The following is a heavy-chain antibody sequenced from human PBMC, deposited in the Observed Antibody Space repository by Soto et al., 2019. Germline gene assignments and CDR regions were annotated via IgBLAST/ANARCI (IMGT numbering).Heavy chain of an antibody. Sequence: EVQLLESGGGLAQPGGSLRLSCAVSGFTFRNYDLTWVRQAPGKGLEWVSTISGSGVRTDYADAVKGRLTITRDTSKNTLYMDMTSLRVEDTANYYCAKGVWDCCGGNCDVIYYGMDVWGRGTTVTVSS. D-gene: IGHD2-15*01. J-gene: IGHJ6*02. CDR3: AKGVWDCCGGNCDVIYYGMDV. CDR1: GFTFRNYD. V-gene: IGHV3-23*01. CDR2: ISGSGVRT.